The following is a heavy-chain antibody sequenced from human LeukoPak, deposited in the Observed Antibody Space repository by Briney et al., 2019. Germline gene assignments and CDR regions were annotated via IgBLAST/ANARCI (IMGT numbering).Heavy chain of an antibody. CDR3: ARSKDCSSTSCYEGNWFDP. J-gene: IGHJ5*02. CDR1: GFTFSSYE. Sequence: PGGSLRLSCAASGFTFSSYEMNWVRQAPGKGLEWISYISSSGRTTHYADSVKGRFTISRDNVRNSLYLQMNSLRAEDTAVYYCARSKDCSSTSCYEGNWFDPWGQGTLVTVSS. V-gene: IGHV3-48*03. CDR2: ISSSGRTT. D-gene: IGHD2-2*01.